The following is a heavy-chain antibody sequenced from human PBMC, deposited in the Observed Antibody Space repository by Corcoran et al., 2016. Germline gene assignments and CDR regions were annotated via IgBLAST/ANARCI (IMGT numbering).Heavy chain of an antibody. Sequence: EVQLVESGGGLVQPGGSLRLSCAASGFTFVGHWMTWVRQAPGKGLEWVANLKEDGSEKYYVDSVRGRFTISRDNAKNSLFIQMNSLRAEDTAVYYCAREWAVAGRTYFDCWGQGTLVTVSS. CDR1: GFTFVGHW. CDR3: AREWAVAGRTYFDC. D-gene: IGHD1-1*01. V-gene: IGHV3-7*03. CDR2: LKEDGSEK. J-gene: IGHJ4*02.